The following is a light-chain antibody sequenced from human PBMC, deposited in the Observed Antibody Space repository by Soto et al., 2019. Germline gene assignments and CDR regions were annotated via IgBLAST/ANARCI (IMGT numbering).Light chain of an antibody. CDR3: QSYNDWPLT. V-gene: IGKV3D-15*01. CDR2: GAS. Sequence: TAMTQSPATLSVSPGESAALSWLASRSVRNKLAWYQQKSGQAPRLLIYGASTRASGIPTRFSGSGSGTEFTLTISSLQSEDFAVYFCQSYNDWPLTFGQGTKVDIK. J-gene: IGKJ4*01. CDR1: RSVRNK.